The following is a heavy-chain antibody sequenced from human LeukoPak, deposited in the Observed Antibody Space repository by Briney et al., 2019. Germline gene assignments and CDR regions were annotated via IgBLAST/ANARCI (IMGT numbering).Heavy chain of an antibody. CDR3: ARDWYVFWSGYKGFDY. CDR2: IKQDGSEK. D-gene: IGHD3-3*01. V-gene: IGHV3-7*01. CDR1: GFTFSSYW. J-gene: IGHJ4*02. Sequence: GGSLRLSCAASGFTFSSYWMSWVRQAPGKGLEWVANIKQDGSEKYYVDSVKGRFTISRDNAKNSLYLQMNSLRAEDTAVYYCARDWYVFWSGYKGFDYWGQGPLVTVSS.